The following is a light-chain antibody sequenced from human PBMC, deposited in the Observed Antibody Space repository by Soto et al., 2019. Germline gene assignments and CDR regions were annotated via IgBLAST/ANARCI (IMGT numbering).Light chain of an antibody. CDR3: QQYHIYSGT. CDR1: QAIDSW. CDR2: RAS. J-gene: IGKJ1*01. Sequence: DIQMAHSPSTRSASVGQRVTITGGASQAIDSWLAWYQQRPGKPPNLLIYRASTLASGVPSRCSGSGSGTEFTLTISSLQPDDVATYCCQQYHIYSGTFGQGTKVDNK. V-gene: IGKV1-5*03.